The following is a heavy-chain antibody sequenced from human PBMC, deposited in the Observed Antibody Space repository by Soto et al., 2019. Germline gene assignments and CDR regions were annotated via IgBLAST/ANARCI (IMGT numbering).Heavy chain of an antibody. V-gene: IGHV4-61*08. CDR1: GGSISSGGYS. D-gene: IGHD2-15*01. CDR2: IYYSGST. CDR3: ARQMFIGGMGV. J-gene: IGHJ6*02. Sequence: SETLSLTCAVSGGSISSGGYSWSWIRHPPGKGLEWIGYIYYSGSTNYNPSLKSRVTISVDTSKNQFSLRLSSVTAADTAVYHCARQMFIGGMGVWGQGTTVTVSS.